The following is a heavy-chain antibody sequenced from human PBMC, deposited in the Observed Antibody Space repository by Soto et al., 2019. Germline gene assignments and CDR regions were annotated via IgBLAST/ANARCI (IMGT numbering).Heavy chain of an antibody. Sequence: EVQLVESGGCLVQPGGSLRLSYAASGFTFSSYWMSWVCQAPGKGMEWVANIKQDGSEKYYVDSVKGRFTISRDNAKNSLYLQMYSLRTEDMALYYCAKPVGDLWSGYSYSDAFDVWGQGTMVIVSS. CDR2: IKQDGSEK. J-gene: IGHJ3*01. V-gene: IGHV3-7*02. CDR1: GFTFSSYW. D-gene: IGHD3-3*01. CDR3: AKPVGDLWSGYSYSDAFDV.